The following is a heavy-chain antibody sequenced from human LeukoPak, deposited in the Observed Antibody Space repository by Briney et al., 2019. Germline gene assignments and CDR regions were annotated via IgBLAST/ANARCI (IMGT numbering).Heavy chain of an antibody. D-gene: IGHD3-9*01. CDR1: GFTFSSYA. CDR2: ISNSGGST. V-gene: IGHV3-23*01. CDR3: AKHLSTGYYKIAFDV. J-gene: IGHJ3*01. Sequence: QPGGSLRLSCAASGFTFSSYAMSWVRQAPGKGLEWVSTISNSGGSTYDADSVKGRFTISRDNSKNTLYLQMSSLRAEDTAVYYCAKHLSTGYYKIAFDVWGQGTMVTVSS.